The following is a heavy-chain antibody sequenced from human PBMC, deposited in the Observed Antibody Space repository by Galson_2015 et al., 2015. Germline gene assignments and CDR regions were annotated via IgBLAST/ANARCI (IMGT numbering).Heavy chain of an antibody. CDR3: FHQGPIGLPPGALLQEHL. J-gene: IGHJ6*01. CDR2: INAGNGNT. D-gene: IGHD1-26*01. Sequence: SVKVSCKASGYTFTSYAMHWVRQAPGQRLEWMGWINAGNGNTKYSQKFQGRVTITRDTSASTAYMELSSLRSEDTAVYSCFHQGPIGLPPGALLQEHLWG. V-gene: IGHV1-3*01. CDR1: GYTFTSYA.